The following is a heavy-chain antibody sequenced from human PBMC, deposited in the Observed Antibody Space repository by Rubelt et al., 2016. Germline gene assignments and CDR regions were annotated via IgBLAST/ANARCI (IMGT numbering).Heavy chain of an antibody. J-gene: IGHJ6*03. Sequence: EVQLLESGGGLVQPGGSLRLSCAASGFTFSSYWMHWVRQAPGKGLEWVGRIKSKTDGGTTDYAAPVKGRFTISRSDSKITLYLQMNSLKTEDTAVYYCTTDGILLWFGDHRSDYYYYYMDVWGKGTTVTVSS. CDR1: GFTFSSYW. CDR2: IKSKTDGGTT. D-gene: IGHD3-10*01. V-gene: IGHV3-15*01. CDR3: TTDGILLWFGDHRSDYYYYYMDV.